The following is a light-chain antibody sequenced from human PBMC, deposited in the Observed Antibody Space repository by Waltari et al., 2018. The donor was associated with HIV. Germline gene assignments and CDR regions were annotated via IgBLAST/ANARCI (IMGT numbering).Light chain of an antibody. Sequence: QSALTQPASVSGSPGQSITISCTGTSSDVGGYNYVSWYQQQPGKAPERVMYEVNNRRSWVSNRFSGSKSGSTASLTISGLQAEDEADYYCISYTGFTTPYVFGTGTKVTVL. V-gene: IGLV2-14*01. CDR1: SSDVGGYNY. CDR3: ISYTGFTTPYV. CDR2: EVN. J-gene: IGLJ1*01.